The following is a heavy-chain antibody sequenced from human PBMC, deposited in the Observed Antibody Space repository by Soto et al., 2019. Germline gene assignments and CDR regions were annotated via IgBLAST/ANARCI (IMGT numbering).Heavy chain of an antibody. CDR3: AKAPSGYQLPPGWFDP. Sequence: QPGGSLRLSCAASGFTFSSYAMSWVRQAPGKGLEWVSAISGSGGSTYYADSVKGRFTISRDNSKNTLYLQMNSLRAEDTAVYYCAKAPSGYQLPPGWFDPWGQGTLVTVSS. CDR2: ISGSGGST. CDR1: GFTFSSYA. V-gene: IGHV3-23*01. D-gene: IGHD2-2*01. J-gene: IGHJ5*02.